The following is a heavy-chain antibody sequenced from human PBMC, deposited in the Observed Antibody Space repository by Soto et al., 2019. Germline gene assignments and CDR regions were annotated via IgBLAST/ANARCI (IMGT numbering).Heavy chain of an antibody. CDR3: ARESKYDTSGYPPWFAP. CDR1: VASISSGGYY. D-gene: IGHD3-22*01. J-gene: IGHJ5*02. Sequence: QVQLQESGPGLVKPSQTLSLTCTVSVASISSGGYYWSWIRQHPGEGLEWIGYSYYSGSTSYNPSLRVRVTIAVDTAKNQFSLKLSSVTDADTAVYYCARESKYDTSGYPPWFAPWGQGTLVTVSS. V-gene: IGHV4-31*03. CDR2: SYYSGST.